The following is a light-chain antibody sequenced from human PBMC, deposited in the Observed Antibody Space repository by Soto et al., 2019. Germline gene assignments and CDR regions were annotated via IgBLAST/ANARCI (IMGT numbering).Light chain of an antibody. CDR3: SSFTTSRFYV. Sequence: QSALTQPASVSGSPGQSITISCTGTSSDVGAYNYVSWYQHHPGKVPKLLIYEVTNRPSGVSDRFSGSKSGNTASLTISGLQAEDEADYYCSSFTTSRFYVFGPGTKLTVL. V-gene: IGLV2-14*01. CDR2: EVT. CDR1: SSDVGAYNY. J-gene: IGLJ1*01.